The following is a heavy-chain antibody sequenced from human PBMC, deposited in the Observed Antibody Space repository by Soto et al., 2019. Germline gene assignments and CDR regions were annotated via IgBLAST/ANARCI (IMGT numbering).Heavy chain of an antibody. V-gene: IGHV4-4*02. CDR1: GGYITSNW. CDR3: ARHIAVSGMRGFDH. J-gene: IGHJ4*02. D-gene: IGHD2-21*01. Sequence: QVQLQESGPGLMKPSGTLSLTCAVSGGYITSNWWSWVRQPPGKGLEWIAEIFHTGSANYNPSLMSRLTISMDKSKNHLSLNLNSVTAADTAVYYCARHIAVSGMRGFDHWGQGTLVTVSS. CDR2: IFHTGSA.